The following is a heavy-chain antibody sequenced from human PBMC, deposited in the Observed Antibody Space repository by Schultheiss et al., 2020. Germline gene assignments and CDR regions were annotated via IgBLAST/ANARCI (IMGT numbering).Heavy chain of an antibody. V-gene: IGHV3-7*01. D-gene: IGHD4-11*01. J-gene: IGHJ6*02. CDR1: GFTFSSYW. Sequence: GGSLRLSCAASGFTFSSYWMNWVRQAPGKGLEWVANIKQDGSEKYYVDSVKGRFTISRDNAKNSLYLQMNSLRAEDTAVYYCARTYSNYGYYYGMDVWGQGTTVTVSS. CDR3: ARTYSNYGYYYGMDV. CDR2: IKQDGSEK.